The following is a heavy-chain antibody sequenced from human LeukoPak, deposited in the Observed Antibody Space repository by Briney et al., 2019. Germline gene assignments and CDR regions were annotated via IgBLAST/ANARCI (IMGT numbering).Heavy chain of an antibody. J-gene: IGHJ4*02. CDR2: ISAYNGNA. Sequence: SVKVSSKGFLYTFTRYGISSVRQTPGQGLEWMGWISAYNGNAKYVQKLQGRVTMTTDTSTSTAYMELRSLRSDDTAVYYCARGPKKAPLDYWGQGTLVTVSS. V-gene: IGHV1-18*04. CDR3: ARGPKKAPLDY. CDR1: LYTFTRYG.